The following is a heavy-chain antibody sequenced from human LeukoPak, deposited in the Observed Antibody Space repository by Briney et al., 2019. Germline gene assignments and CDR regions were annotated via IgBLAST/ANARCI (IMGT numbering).Heavy chain of an antibody. CDR2: ISWNSGSI. V-gene: IGHV3-9*01. CDR1: GFTFDDYD. D-gene: IGHD1-26*01. J-gene: IGHJ4*02. CDR3: AKVGRARVGANTGLVHFDY. Sequence: GGSLRLSCAASGFTFDDYDMYWVRQAPGKGLEWVSGISWNSGSIGYADSVKGRFTISRDNAKNSLYLQMNSLRAEDTALYYCAKVGRARVGANTGLVHFDYWGQGTLVTVSS.